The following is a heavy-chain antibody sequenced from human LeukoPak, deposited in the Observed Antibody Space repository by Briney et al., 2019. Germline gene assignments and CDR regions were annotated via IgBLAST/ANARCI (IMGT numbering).Heavy chain of an antibody. D-gene: IGHD6-19*01. CDR3: ARAGYSSGWQPFDY. J-gene: IGHJ4*02. V-gene: IGHV4-59*01. Sequence: PSETLSLTCTVSGGSISSYYWSWIRQPPGKGLEWIGYIYYSGSTNYNPSLKSRVTISVDTSKNQFSLKLSSVTAADTAVYYCARAGYSSGWQPFDYWGQGTLVTVSS. CDR2: IYYSGST. CDR1: GGSISSYY.